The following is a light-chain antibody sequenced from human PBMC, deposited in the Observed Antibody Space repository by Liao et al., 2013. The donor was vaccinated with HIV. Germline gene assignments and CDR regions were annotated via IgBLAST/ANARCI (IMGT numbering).Light chain of an antibody. V-gene: IGLV3-21*04. CDR1: NIGSKS. CDR2: YDS. CDR3: QVWDSSSDHVV. Sequence: SYVLTQPPSVSVAPGKTARITCGGNNIGSKSVHWYQQKPGQAPVLVIYYDSDRPSGIPERFSGSNSGNTATLTISRVEAGDEADYYCQVWDSSSDHVVFGGRDQGVTVL. J-gene: IGLJ2*01.